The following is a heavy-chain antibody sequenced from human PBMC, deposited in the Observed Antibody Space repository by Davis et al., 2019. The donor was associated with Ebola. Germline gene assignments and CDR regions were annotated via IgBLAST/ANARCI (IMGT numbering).Heavy chain of an antibody. D-gene: IGHD6-6*01. CDR3: ATDLRSSSFHGMDV. Sequence: ASVKVSCKVSGYTLTELSMHWVRQAPGKGLEWMGGFDPEDGETIYAQKFQGRVTMTEDTSTDTAYTELSSLRSEDTAVYYCATDLRSSSFHGMDVWGQGTTVTVSS. CDR1: GYTLTELS. V-gene: IGHV1-24*01. CDR2: FDPEDGET. J-gene: IGHJ6*02.